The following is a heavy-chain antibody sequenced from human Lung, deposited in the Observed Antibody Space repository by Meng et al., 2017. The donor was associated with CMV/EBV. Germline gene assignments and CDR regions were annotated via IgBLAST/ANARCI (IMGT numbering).Heavy chain of an antibody. J-gene: IGHJ5*02. D-gene: IGHD2-2*01. CDR2: IYWDDDK. CDR1: GFSLIASHVG. V-gene: IGHV2-5*02. CDR3: AHVTRSSFDP. Sequence: QISLQVFWLTPVKATHTLTRTSTFPGFSLIASHVGVGWICQQPGKALDGVAVIYWDDDKRYTPSLKSGLTITKDTSKSQLVLTLTNMHLVYTATYYCAHVTRSSFDPWGQGALVTVFS.